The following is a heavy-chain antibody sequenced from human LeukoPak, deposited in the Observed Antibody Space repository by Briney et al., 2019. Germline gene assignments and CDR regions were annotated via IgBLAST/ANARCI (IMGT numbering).Heavy chain of an antibody. CDR2: IYYSGST. CDR3: ARGRDQIYGDYGYYFDY. CDR1: GGSVSSGSYY. V-gene: IGHV4-61*01. D-gene: IGHD4-17*01. J-gene: IGHJ4*02. Sequence: KPSETLSLTCTVSGGSVSSGSYYWSWIRQPPGKGLEWIEYIYYSGSTNYNPSLKSRVTISVDTSKNQFSLKLSSVTAADTAVYYCARGRDQIYGDYGYYFDYWGQGTLVTVSS.